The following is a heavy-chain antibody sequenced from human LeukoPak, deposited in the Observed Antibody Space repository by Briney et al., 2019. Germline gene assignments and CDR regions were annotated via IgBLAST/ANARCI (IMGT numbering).Heavy chain of an antibody. J-gene: IGHJ4*02. D-gene: IGHD2-2*02. CDR2: ISSSSSTI. V-gene: IGHV3-48*01. CDR3: ARDRGYCSSTSCYTGDY. CDR1: GFTFSSYS. Sequence: PGGSLSLSCAASGFTFSSYSMNWVRPAPGKGLEWVSYISSSSSTIYYADSVKGRFTISRDNAKNSLYLQMNSLRAEDTAVYYCARDRGYCSSTSCYTGDYWGQGTLVTVSS.